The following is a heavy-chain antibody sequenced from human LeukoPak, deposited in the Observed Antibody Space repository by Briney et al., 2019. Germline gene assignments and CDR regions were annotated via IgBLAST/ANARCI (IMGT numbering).Heavy chain of an antibody. V-gene: IGHV3-23*01. Sequence: GGSLRLSCAASGFTVSSNYMSWVRQAPGKGLEWVSAISGSGGSTYYADSVKGRFTISRDDSKNTLYLQMNSLRAEDTAVYYCARVGVYSSGYYYYYMDVWGKGTTVTVSS. J-gene: IGHJ6*03. CDR3: ARVGVYSSGYYYYYMDV. CDR2: ISGSGGST. D-gene: IGHD3-22*01. CDR1: GFTVSSNY.